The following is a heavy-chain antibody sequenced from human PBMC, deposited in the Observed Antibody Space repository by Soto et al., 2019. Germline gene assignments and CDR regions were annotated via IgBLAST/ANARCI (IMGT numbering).Heavy chain of an antibody. CDR2: IWFDGSHK. Sequence: GGSLRLSCAASGFTFSSYGMHWVRQAPGKGLEWVAVIWFDGSHKFYTGSVKGRFTISRDDSKNTLYLQMNSLRAEDTAVYYCARDLSLHYGAYGYYYGMDVWGQG. CDR3: ARDLSLHYGAYGYYYGMDV. CDR1: GFTFSSYG. J-gene: IGHJ6*02. V-gene: IGHV3-33*01. D-gene: IGHD4-17*01.